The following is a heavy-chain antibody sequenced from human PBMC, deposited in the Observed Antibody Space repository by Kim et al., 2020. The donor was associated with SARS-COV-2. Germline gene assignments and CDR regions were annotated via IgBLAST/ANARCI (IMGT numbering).Heavy chain of an antibody. D-gene: IGHD2-2*01. CDR3: ARAPSRYCSSTSCTGGFDY. Sequence: GGSLRLSCAASGFTFSTYWMHWVRQAPGKGLVWVSRINSDGSSTSYADSVKGRFTISRDNAKNTLYLQMNSLRAEDTAVYYCARAPSRYCSSTSCTGGFDYWGQGTLVTVSS. J-gene: IGHJ4*02. V-gene: IGHV3-74*01. CDR2: INSDGSST. CDR1: GFTFSTYW.